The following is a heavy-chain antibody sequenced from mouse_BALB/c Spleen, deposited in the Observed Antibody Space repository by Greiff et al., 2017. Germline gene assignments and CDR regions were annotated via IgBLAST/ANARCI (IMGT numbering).Heavy chain of an antibody. V-gene: IGHV5-9-4*01. CDR1: GFTFSSYA. J-gene: IGHJ4*01. Sequence: EVMLVESGGGLVKPGGSLKLSCAASGFTFSSYAMSWVRQSPEKRLEWVAEISSGGSYTYYPDTVTGRFTISRDNAKNTLYLEMSSLRSEDTAMYYCARDWGYAMDYWGQGTSVTVSS. CDR3: ARDWGYAMDY. CDR2: ISSGGSYT.